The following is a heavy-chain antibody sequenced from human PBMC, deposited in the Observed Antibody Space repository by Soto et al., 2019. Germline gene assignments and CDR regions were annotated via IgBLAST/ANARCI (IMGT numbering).Heavy chain of an antibody. D-gene: IGHD3-10*01. CDR3: ARQGSGSYSDY. J-gene: IGHJ4*02. V-gene: IGHV4-31*03. Sequence: QVQLQESGPGLVKPSQTLSLTCTVSGGSISSGGYYWSWIRQHPGKGLEWIGYIYYSGSTYYNPSLKSXXTXSXXTSKNQFSLKLSSVTAADTAVYYCARQGSGSYSDYWGQGTLVTVSS. CDR2: IYYSGST. CDR1: GGSISSGGYY.